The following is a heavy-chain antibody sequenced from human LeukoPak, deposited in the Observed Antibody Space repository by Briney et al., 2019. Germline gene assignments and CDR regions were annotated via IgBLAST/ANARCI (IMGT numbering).Heavy chain of an antibody. CDR2: ISSSSSYI. D-gene: IGHD3-22*01. V-gene: IGHV3-21*01. CDR1: GFTFSSYS. CDR3: ARGDYYDSSGDVFDP. J-gene: IGHJ5*02. Sequence: GGSLRLSCAASGFTFSSYSMNWVRQAPGKGLEWVSSISSSSSYIYYADSVKGRFTISRDNAKNSLYLQMNSLRAEDTAVYYCARGDYYDSSGDVFDPWGQGTLVTVSS.